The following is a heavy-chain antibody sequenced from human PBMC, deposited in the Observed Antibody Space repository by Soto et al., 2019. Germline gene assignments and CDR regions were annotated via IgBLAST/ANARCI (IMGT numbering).Heavy chain of an antibody. CDR3: ARKLVLSSGWNPRYDAFDI. CDR2: IYSGGST. CDR1: GFTVSSNY. Sequence: GGSLRLSCAASGFTVSSNYMSWVRQAPGKGLEWVSVIYSGGSTYYADSVKGRFTISRDNSKNTLYLQMNSLRAEDTAVYYCARKLVLSSGWNPRYDAFDIWGQGTMVTVSS. J-gene: IGHJ3*02. V-gene: IGHV3-66*01. D-gene: IGHD6-19*01.